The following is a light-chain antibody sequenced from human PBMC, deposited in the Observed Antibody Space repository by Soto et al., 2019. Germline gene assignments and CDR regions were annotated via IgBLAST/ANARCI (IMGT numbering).Light chain of an antibody. Sequence: DIQMTQSPSSLSTSEGDRVTITCQASQDISDNLNWYQQKQGKAPKVLISDVSNLETGVSSRFSGSGSGTDFTFTISSLQAEDVATYYCQQYDDLPITFGQGTRLEIK. J-gene: IGKJ5*01. CDR2: DVS. V-gene: IGKV1-33*01. CDR3: QQYDDLPIT. CDR1: QDISDN.